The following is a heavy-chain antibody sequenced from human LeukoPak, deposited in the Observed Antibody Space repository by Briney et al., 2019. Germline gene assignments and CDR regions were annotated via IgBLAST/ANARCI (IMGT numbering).Heavy chain of an antibody. D-gene: IGHD2-2*01. CDR2: ISYDGSSE. CDR3: ARHSECCVVPAAIRLGYFDY. Sequence: PGGSLRLSCAASGFTFSRYAMHWVRQAPGKGLEWVTFISYDGSSEYYADSVKGRFTISRDNSKNTLDLQMNTLRGEDTAVYYCARHSECCVVPAAIRLGYFDYWGQGTLVTVSS. J-gene: IGHJ4*02. V-gene: IGHV3-30-3*01. CDR1: GFTFSRYA.